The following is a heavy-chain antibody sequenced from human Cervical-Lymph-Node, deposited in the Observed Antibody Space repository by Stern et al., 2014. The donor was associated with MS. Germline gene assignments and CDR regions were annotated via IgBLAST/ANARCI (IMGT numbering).Heavy chain of an antibody. CDR1: GYTLTELS. J-gene: IGHJ6*02. CDR2: FDPEDGET. Sequence: QDQLVQSGAEVKKPGASVKVSCKVSGYTLTELSMHWVRQAPGKGLEWMGGFDPEDGETIYAQKFQGRVTMTEDTSTDTAYMELSSLRSEDTAVYYCAKGGRVGAPTYYGMDVWGQGTAVTVSS. V-gene: IGHV1-24*01. D-gene: IGHD1-26*01. CDR3: AKGGRVGAPTYYGMDV.